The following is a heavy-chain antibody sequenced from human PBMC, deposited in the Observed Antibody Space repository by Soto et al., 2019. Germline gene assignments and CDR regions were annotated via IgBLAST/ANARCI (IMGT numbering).Heavy chain of an antibody. CDR1: GYSVGCSYY. CDR3: AKDRGGWLQSSGPHPFDL. Sequence: XQTLPLTWDVSGYSVGCSYYWGWIRQPPVKGLEWIGSGYHSGNTYYTPSLKSRVTVSVDTSKNQFSLKLKSLTVSDTAVYFCAKDRGGWLQSSGPHPFDLWGQGILVTVTS. J-gene: IGHJ4*02. V-gene: IGHV4-38-2*02. CDR2: GYHSGNT. D-gene: IGHD3-16*01.